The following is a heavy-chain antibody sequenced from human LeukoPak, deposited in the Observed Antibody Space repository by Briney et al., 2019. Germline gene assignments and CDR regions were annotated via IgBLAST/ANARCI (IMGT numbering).Heavy chain of an antibody. Sequence: SETLSLTCTVSGGSISSYYWSWIRQTAGKGLEWIGRIYTGGTINYNPSLKSRVTVSADTSKNQFSLKVTSVTAADTAVYYCARDATGYSRSWDSSGGFDYWGQGTLVTVSS. J-gene: IGHJ4*02. CDR2: IYTGGTI. CDR1: GGSISSYY. V-gene: IGHV4-4*07. CDR3: ARDATGYSRSWDSSGGFDY. D-gene: IGHD6-13*01.